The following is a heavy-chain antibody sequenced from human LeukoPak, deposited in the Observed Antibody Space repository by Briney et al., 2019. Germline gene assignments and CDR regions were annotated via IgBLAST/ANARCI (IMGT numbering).Heavy chain of an antibody. Sequence: PGGSLRLSCAASGFTFSSYAMSWVRQAPGKGLEWVSAISGSGGSTYYADSVKGRFTISRDNSKNTLYLQMNSLRAEDTAVYYCARGIAGIRYYYYGMDVWGQGTTVTVSS. J-gene: IGHJ6*02. CDR2: ISGSGGST. V-gene: IGHV3-23*01. CDR1: GFTFSSYA. CDR3: ARGIAGIRYYYYGMDV. D-gene: IGHD1-14*01.